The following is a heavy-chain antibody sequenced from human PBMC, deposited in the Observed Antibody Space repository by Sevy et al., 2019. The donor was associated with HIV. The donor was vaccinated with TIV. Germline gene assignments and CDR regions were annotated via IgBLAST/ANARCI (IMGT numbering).Heavy chain of an antibody. J-gene: IGHJ4*02. D-gene: IGHD4-17*01. V-gene: IGHV3-7*01. CDR3: ARDVSSPYGDYEGYYFDY. Sequence: GGSLSLSCAASGFIFNDYWMSWVRQAPGKGLEWVDNIKQDGSEKYYVDSVKGRFTISRDNAKNSLYLQMNSLRAEDTAVYYCARDVSSPYGDYEGYYFDYWGQGNLVTVSS. CDR1: GFIFNDYW. CDR2: IKQDGSEK.